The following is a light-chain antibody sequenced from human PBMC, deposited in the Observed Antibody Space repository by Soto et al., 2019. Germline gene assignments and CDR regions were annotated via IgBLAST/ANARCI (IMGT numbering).Light chain of an antibody. Sequence: EIVLTQSPGTLSLSPGERATLSCRASQSVSNNYLAWYQQKPGQAPRLLIYGASRRATGIPDRFSGSGSGTDFNLTISSLQPEDVAPYYCLGYDSAPTWTFGQGPRWIS. CDR1: QSVSNNY. V-gene: IGKV3-20*01. CDR3: LGYDSAPTWT. J-gene: IGKJ1*01. CDR2: GAS.